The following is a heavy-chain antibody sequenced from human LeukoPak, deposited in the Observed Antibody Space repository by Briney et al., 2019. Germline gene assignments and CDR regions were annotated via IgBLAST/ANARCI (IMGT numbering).Heavy chain of an antibody. D-gene: IGHD5-12*01. CDR3: ARDPTNTSGYYAYFDY. CDR1: GYTFRNYG. V-gene: IGHV1-18*01. J-gene: IGHJ4*02. CDR2: ISAYNGDT. Sequence: GASVKVSCKASGYTFRNYGITWVRQAPGQGLEWMGWISAYNGDTHYAQNLQGRVTMTTDTSTSTAYMELRSLRSDDTAVYYCARDPTNTSGYYAYFDYWGREPWSPSPQ.